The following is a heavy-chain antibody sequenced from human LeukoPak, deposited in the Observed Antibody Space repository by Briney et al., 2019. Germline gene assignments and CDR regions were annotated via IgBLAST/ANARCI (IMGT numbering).Heavy chain of an antibody. CDR3: AKKDSSGYNRLDP. CDR1: GFTFRSYA. CDR2: ISGSGGST. Sequence: GGSLTLSCAASGFTFRSYAMRWVRQAPGKGLEWVGGISGSGGSTYYAALVKGRSTISRDNSKHTLHRQMSSLRAENTAVYCCAKKDSSGYNRLDPWGQGTLVTVSS. J-gene: IGHJ5*02. V-gene: IGHV3-23*01. D-gene: IGHD3-22*01.